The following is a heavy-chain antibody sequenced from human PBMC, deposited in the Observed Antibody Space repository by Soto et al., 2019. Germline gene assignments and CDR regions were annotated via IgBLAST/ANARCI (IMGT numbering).Heavy chain of an antibody. CDR1: GGTFSSYA. CDR2: IIPIFGTA. J-gene: IGHJ5*02. CDR3: ARSVCSGGSCYPGGGWFDP. V-gene: IGHV1-69*12. D-gene: IGHD2-15*01. Sequence: QVQLVQSGAEVKKPGSSVKVSCKASGGTFSSYAISWVRQAPGQGLEWMGGIIPIFGTANYAQKFQGRVTITADEXXSXAXPELSSLRSEDTAVYYCARSVCSGGSCYPGGGWFDPWGQGTLVTVSS.